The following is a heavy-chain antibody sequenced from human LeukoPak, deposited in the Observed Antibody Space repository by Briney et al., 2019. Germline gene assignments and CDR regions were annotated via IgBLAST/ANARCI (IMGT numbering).Heavy chain of an antibody. CDR1: SGAISSSGYY. V-gene: IGHV4-39*01. CDR2: IYYSGST. Sequence: PSETLSLTCTVSSGAISSSGYYWGWIRQPPGKGLEWIGSIYYSGSTFYNPSRKSRVTISVDRSKNQFSLKLTSVTAADTAVYYCARTGVDSTVANRFDPWSQGTLVTVSS. D-gene: IGHD4-23*01. CDR3: ARTGVDSTVANRFDP. J-gene: IGHJ5*02.